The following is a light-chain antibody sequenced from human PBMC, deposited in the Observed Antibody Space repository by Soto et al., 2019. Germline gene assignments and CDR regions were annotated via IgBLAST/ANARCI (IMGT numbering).Light chain of an antibody. J-gene: IGKJ1*01. CDR2: GAS. CDR1: LTIGDS. CDR3: QKYGSFWT. Sequence: DIPMTQSPSSLSASVGDRVIITCRASLTIGDSLSWFQQKAGKPPTLLIYGASALHSGVPARFSGSGSGTDFTLTIRRLEPDDFAVYYCQKYGSFWTFGQGTKVDIK. V-gene: IGKV1-39*02.